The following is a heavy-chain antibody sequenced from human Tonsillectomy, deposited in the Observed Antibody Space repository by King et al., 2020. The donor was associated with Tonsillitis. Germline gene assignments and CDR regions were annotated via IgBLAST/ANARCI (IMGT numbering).Heavy chain of an antibody. CDR2: INPNSGGT. V-gene: IGHV1-2*02. CDR3: ARALLRYSSGWYPDY. CDR1: GYTFTGYY. D-gene: IGHD6-19*01. Sequence: VQLVESGAEVKKPGASVKVSCKASGYTFTGYYMHWVRQAPGQGLEWMGWINPNSGGTNYAQKFQGRVTMTRDTSSSTANMELRRLSSDDTAVYYCARALLRYSSGWYPDYWGQGTLVTVSS. J-gene: IGHJ4*02.